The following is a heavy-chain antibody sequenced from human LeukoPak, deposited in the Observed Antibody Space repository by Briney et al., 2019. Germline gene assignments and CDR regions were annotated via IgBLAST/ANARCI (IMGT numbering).Heavy chain of an antibody. J-gene: IGHJ4*02. D-gene: IGHD3-10*01. Sequence: ASVKVSCKASGYTFTGYYMHWVRQAPGQGLEWMGRIIPILGIANYAQKFQGRVTITADKSTSTAYMELSSLRSEDTAVYYCAGWFGSAAFDYWGQGTLVTVSS. V-gene: IGHV1-69*02. CDR2: IIPILGIA. CDR1: GYTFTGYY. CDR3: AGWFGSAAFDY.